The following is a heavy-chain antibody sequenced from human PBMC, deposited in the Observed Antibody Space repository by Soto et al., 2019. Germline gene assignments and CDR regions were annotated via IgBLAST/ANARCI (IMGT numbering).Heavy chain of an antibody. CDR1: GFTFSNYA. CDR3: AKDLIRGDGYIDFDY. D-gene: IGHD3-10*01. Sequence: LSCAPSGFTFSNYAMFWVRQAPGKGLEWVSTIFAGGGSTYYADSVKGRFTISRDNSKNILFLQMDSLRAEDTAVYFCAKDLIRGDGYIDFDYWGQGTLVTVSS. J-gene: IGHJ4*02. CDR2: IFAGGGST. V-gene: IGHV3-23*01.